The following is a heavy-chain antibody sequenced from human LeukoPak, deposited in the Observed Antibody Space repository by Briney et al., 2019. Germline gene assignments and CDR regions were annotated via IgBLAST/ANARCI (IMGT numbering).Heavy chain of an antibody. D-gene: IGHD6-13*01. J-gene: IGHJ4*02. CDR2: INQDATEK. V-gene: IGHV3-7*01. Sequence: GGSLRLSCAASGFTFSSYWMSWVRQAPGKGLEWVANINQDATEKNYVGSVKGRFTISRDNAKNSLYLQMNSLRAEDTAVYYCARGLAYSTFDYWGQGTLVTVSS. CDR1: GFTFSSYW. CDR3: ARGLAYSTFDY.